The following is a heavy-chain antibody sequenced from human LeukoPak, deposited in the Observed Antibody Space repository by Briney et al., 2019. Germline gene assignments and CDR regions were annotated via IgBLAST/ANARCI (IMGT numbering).Heavy chain of an antibody. Sequence: PGWSLRLSCAASGFTFRNYAMNWVRQAPGKGLMWVSGISGSAGGTYYADSVKGRFTISRDNAKQSLYLQMNSLRAEDTAVYYCARGTLYYGSGSYDYWGQGTLVIVSS. V-gene: IGHV3-23*01. D-gene: IGHD3-10*01. CDR2: ISGSAGGT. CDR1: GFTFRNYA. CDR3: ARGTLYYGSGSYDY. J-gene: IGHJ4*02.